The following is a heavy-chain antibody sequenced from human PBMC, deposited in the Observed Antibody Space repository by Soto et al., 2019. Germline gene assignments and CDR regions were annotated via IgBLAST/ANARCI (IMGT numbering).Heavy chain of an antibody. CDR2: INAGNGNT. V-gene: IGHV1-3*01. CDR3: ARDSSRSLPYDFWSGYYRPQFDY. Sequence: VASVKVSCKASGYTFTSYAMHWVRQAPGQRLEWMGWINAGNGNTKYSQKFQGRVTITRDTSASTAYMELSSLRSEDTAVYYCARDSSRSLPYDFWSGYYRPQFDYWGQGPQVTVSS. CDR1: GYTFTSYA. J-gene: IGHJ4*02. D-gene: IGHD3-3*01.